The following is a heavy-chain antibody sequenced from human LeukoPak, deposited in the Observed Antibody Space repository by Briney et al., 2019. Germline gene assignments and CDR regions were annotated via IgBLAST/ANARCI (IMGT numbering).Heavy chain of an antibody. CDR1: GGSFSGYY. J-gene: IGHJ4*02. CDR2: INRSGST. V-gene: IGHV4-34*01. Sequence: SETLSLTCAVYGGSFSGYYWSWIRQPPGKGLEWIGEINRSGSTNYNPSLKSRVTISVDTSKNQFSLKLSSVTAADTAVYYCARGRGPTLGYWGQGTLVTVSS. D-gene: IGHD3-10*01. CDR3: ARGRGPTLGY.